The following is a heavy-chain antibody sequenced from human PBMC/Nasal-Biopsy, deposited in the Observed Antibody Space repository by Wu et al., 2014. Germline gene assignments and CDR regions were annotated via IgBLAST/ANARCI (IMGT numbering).Heavy chain of an antibody. J-gene: IGHJ4*02. CDR3: ARRGYSHGDY. V-gene: IGHV4-4*07. CDR1: GGSISSYY. CDR2: IYTSGST. D-gene: IGHD5-18*01. Sequence: TLSLTCTVSGGSISSYYWSWIRQPAGKGLEWIGRIYTSGSTNYNPSLKSRVTISVDTSGNHFSLKLSSVTAADTAVYYCARRGYSHGDYWGQGTQVTVSS.